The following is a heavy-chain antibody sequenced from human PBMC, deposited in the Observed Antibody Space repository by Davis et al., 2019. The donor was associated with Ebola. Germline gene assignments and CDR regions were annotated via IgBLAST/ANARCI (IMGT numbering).Heavy chain of an antibody. CDR2: IRSKANSYAT. V-gene: IGHV3-73*01. J-gene: IGHJ4*02. CDR1: GFTFSGSA. CDR3: TSTYYYESSGYYDY. D-gene: IGHD3-22*01. Sequence: GESLKISCAASGFTFSGSAMHWVRQASGKGLEWVGRIRSKANSYATAYAASVKGRFTISRDDSKNTAYLQMNSLKTEDTAVYYCTSTYYYESSGYYDYWGQGTLVTVSS.